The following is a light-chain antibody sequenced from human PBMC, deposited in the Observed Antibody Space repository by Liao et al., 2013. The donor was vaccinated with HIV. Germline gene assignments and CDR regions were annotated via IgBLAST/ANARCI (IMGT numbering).Light chain of an antibody. J-gene: IGLJ3*02. CDR3: QVWDRSCDVV. V-gene: IGLV3-21*01. CDR2: YAS. Sequence: SYVLTQPPSVSVAPGKTARITCGGNNIGSGGVHWYQQRPGQAPVLVIYYASDRPSGIPERFSGSNSGSTATLTISRVEAGDEADYYCQVWDRSCDVVFGGGTKLTVL. CDR1: NIGSGG.